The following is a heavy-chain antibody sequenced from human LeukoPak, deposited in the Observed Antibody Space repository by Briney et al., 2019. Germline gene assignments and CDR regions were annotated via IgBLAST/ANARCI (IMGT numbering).Heavy chain of an antibody. J-gene: IGHJ3*02. V-gene: IGHV3-7*01. CDR2: IKQDGSEK. Sequence: GSLRLSCAASGFTFSSYWMSWVRQAPGKGLEWVANIKQDGSEKYYVDSVKGRFTISRDNARNTLYLQMNSLRAEDTAVYYCARYYYDSSGSQGAFDMWGQGTMVTVSS. D-gene: IGHD3-22*01. CDR3: ARYYYDSSGSQGAFDM. CDR1: GFTFSSYW.